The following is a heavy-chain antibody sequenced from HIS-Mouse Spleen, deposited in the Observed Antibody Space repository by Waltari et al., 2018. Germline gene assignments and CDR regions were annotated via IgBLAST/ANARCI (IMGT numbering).Heavy chain of an antibody. D-gene: IGHD1-7*01. CDR3: ARGVTGTTGGDAFDI. Sequence: QLQLQESGSGLVKPSQTLSLTCAVSGGSISSGGYSWSWIRQPPGKGLEWIGYIYHSGSTYYNPSLTSRVTISVDRSKNQFSLKLSSVTAADTAVYYCARGVTGTTGGDAFDIWGQGTMVTVSS. V-gene: IGHV4-30-2*01. J-gene: IGHJ3*02. CDR2: IYHSGST. CDR1: GGSISSGGYS.